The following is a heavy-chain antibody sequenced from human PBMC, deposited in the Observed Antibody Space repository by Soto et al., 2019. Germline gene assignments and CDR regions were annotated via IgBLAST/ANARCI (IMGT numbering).Heavy chain of an antibody. D-gene: IGHD6-19*01. J-gene: IGHJ6*02. CDR3: ASRDWWLVRNYYYYYGMDV. V-gene: IGHV1-2*02. CDR2: INPNSGGT. CDR1: GYTFTCYY. Sequence: AAVKVSCKASGYTFTCYYMHWVRQAPGQGLEWMGWINPNSGGTNYAQKFQGRVTTTRDTSISTAYMELSRLRSDDTAVYYCASRDWWLVRNYYYYYGMDVWGQGTTVTVSS.